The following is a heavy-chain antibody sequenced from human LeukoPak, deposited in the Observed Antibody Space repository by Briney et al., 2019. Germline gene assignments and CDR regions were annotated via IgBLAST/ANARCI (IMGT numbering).Heavy chain of an antibody. CDR3: AREPHYDFGSGYYLYYFDY. D-gene: IGHD3-3*01. J-gene: IGHJ4*02. Sequence: SQTLSLTCAISGDSVSSNSAAWNWLRQSPSRGLEWLGSTYYRSKWYNDSAVSVKSLITINPDTSKNPFSLQLNSVTPEDTAVYYCAREPHYDFGSGYYLYYFDYWGQGTLVTVSS. V-gene: IGHV6-1*01. CDR1: GDSVSSNSAA. CDR2: TYYRSKWYN.